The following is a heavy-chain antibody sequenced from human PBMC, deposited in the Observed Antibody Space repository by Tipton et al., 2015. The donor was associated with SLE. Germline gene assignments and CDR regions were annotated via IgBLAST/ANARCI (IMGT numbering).Heavy chain of an antibody. Sequence: SLRLSCAASGFTFSTYAMSWVRQAPGKGLEWVSGISGSGGRTYYADSVKGRFTISRDNSKNTVYLQMNGLRAEDTAVYYCAKDRLEAGLLDYWGQGTLVTVSS. CDR3: AKDRLEAGLLDY. V-gene: IGHV3-23*01. D-gene: IGHD6-19*01. CDR2: ISGSGGRT. CDR1: GFTFSTYA. J-gene: IGHJ4*02.